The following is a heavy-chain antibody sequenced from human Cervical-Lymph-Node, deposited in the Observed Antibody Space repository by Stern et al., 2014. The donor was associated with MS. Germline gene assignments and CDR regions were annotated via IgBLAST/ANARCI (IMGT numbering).Heavy chain of an antibody. V-gene: IGHV3-15*01. CDR2: IKDKIDGVTT. CDR1: GFTFKNAW. CDR3: TTVRYDRSAKPDF. J-gene: IGHJ4*02. Sequence: EVQLVESGGDLVKPGGSLRLSCAASGFTFKNAWMSWVRQAPGKGLEWVGPIKDKIDGVTTDYAAPVKGRFTISRDDSKDTLYLELNSLKTEDTAVYYCTTVRYDRSAKPDFWGQGTLVTVSS. D-gene: IGHD3-22*01.